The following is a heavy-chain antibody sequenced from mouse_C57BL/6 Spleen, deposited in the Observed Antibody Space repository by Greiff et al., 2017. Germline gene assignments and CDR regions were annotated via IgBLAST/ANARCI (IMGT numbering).Heavy chain of an antibody. D-gene: IGHD1-1*01. V-gene: IGHV1-66*01. Sequence: VQLQQSGPELVKPGASVKISCKASGYSFTSYYIHWVKQRPGQGLEWIGWIYPGSGNTKYNEKFKGKATLTADTSSSTAYMQLSSLTSEDSAVYYCARVITTVVALFDYWGQGTTLTVSS. CDR1: GYSFTSYY. CDR3: ARVITTVVALFDY. CDR2: IYPGSGNT. J-gene: IGHJ2*01.